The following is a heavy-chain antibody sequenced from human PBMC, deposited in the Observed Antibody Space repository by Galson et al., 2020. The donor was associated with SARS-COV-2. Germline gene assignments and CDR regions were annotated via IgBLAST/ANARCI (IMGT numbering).Heavy chain of an antibody. V-gene: IGHV4-38-2*02. CDR1: GYFISSAYY. D-gene: IGHD1-26*01. CDR2: IYRSGNT. J-gene: IGHJ5*02. Sequence: SETLSLTCSVSGYFISSAYYWGWIRQPPGKGLEWIGSIYRSGNTYYNASLKSRLTISVDTSKNEFYLKLTSVTAADTALCYCAREVTGSGTYYEPGWFDPWGRGTLVTVSS. CDR3: AREVTGSGTYYEPGWFDP.